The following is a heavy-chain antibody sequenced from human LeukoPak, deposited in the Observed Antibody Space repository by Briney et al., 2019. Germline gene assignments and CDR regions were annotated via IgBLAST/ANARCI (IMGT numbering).Heavy chain of an antibody. D-gene: IGHD6-19*01. V-gene: IGHV3-74*01. J-gene: IGHJ4*02. CDR3: ATKQWLAPPPDS. Sequence: GGSLRLSCAASGFTFSKYWMLWVRQAPGKGLESVSRINTDGTVTTYADSVKGRFTVSRDNADNSMFLQMNSVRDEDTAVYYCATKQWLAPPPDSWGQGTPVTVSS. CDR2: INTDGTVT. CDR1: GFTFSKYW.